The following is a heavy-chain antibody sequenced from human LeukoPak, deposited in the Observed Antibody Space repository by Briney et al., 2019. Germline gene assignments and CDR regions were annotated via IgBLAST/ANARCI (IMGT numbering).Heavy chain of an antibody. D-gene: IGHD3-10*01. Sequence: PSETLSLTCAVYGGSFSGYYWSWIRQPPGKGLEWIGEINHSGSTNYNPSLKSRVTISVDTSKNQFSLKLSSVTAADTAVYYCARGHYYGSGSYFGYWGQGTLVTVPS. CDR1: GGSFSGYY. J-gene: IGHJ4*02. CDR3: ARGHYYGSGSYFGY. CDR2: INHSGST. V-gene: IGHV4-34*01.